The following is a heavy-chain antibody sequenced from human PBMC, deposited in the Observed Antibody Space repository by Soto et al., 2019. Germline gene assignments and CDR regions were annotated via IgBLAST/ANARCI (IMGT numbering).Heavy chain of an antibody. D-gene: IGHD3-22*01. J-gene: IGHJ4*02. CDR2: ISAYNGNT. CDR1: GYTFTSYG. CDR3: ARERGGLIEAAGRGDY. V-gene: IGHV1-18*01. Sequence: QVQLVQSGAEVKKPGASVKVSCKASGYTFTSYGISWVRQAPGQGLEWMGWISAYNGNTNYAQKHQGRVTMTTNTCKRTVYKERTRLRCDETAADYCARERGGLIEAAGRGDYWGPGARGTVSS.